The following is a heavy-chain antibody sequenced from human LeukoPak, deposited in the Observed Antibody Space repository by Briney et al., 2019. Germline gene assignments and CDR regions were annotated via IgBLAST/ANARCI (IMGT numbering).Heavy chain of an antibody. CDR3: ARVSIVGATTDFDY. Sequence: SVKVSCKASGGTFSSYAISWVRQAPGQGLEWMGRIIPILGIANYAQKFQGRVTITADKSTSTAYMDLSSLRSEDTAVYYCARVSIVGATTDFDYWGQGTLVTVSS. D-gene: IGHD1-26*01. CDR2: IIPILGIA. V-gene: IGHV1-69*04. J-gene: IGHJ4*02. CDR1: GGTFSSYA.